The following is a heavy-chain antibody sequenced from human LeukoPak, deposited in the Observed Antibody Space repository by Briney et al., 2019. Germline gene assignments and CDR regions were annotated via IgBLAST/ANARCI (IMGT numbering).Heavy chain of an antibody. Sequence: ASVRVSCKASGYTFRNYGFIWVRQAPGQGLEWMGWIGVYNGNTNYAQKLQGRVTLTTDTSTSTAYMELRSLRSDDTAVYYCARVGSSASCPDYWGQGTLVTVSS. J-gene: IGHJ4*02. V-gene: IGHV1-18*01. D-gene: IGHD2-2*01. CDR2: IGVYNGNT. CDR3: ARVGSSASCPDY. CDR1: GYTFRNYG.